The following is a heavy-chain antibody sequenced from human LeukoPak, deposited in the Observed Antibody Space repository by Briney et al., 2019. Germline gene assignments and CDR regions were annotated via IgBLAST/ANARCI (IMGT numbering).Heavy chain of an antibody. J-gene: IGHJ5*02. CDR3: ARTVVVPAAMYSITNWFDP. D-gene: IGHD2-2*01. Sequence: ASVKVSCKASGYTFTSYYMHWVRQAPGQGLEWMGIINPSGGSTSYAQKFQGRVTMTRDTSTSTVYMELSSLRSEDTAVYYCARTVVVPAAMYSITNWFDPWGQGTLVTVSS. CDR2: INPSGGST. V-gene: IGHV1-46*01. CDR1: GYTFTSYY.